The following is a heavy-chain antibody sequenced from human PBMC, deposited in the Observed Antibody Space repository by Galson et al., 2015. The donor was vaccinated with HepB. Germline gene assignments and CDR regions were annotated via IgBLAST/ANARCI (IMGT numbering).Heavy chain of an antibody. CDR2: ISYDGSNK. CDR1: GFTFSSYG. Sequence: SLRLSCAASGFTFSSYGMHWVRQAPGKGLEWVAVISYDGSNKYYVDSVKGRFTISRDNAKNSLYLQMNSLKTEDTAVYYCTTDFSDSSGYYDHDAFDIWGQGTMVTVSS. CDR3: TTDFSDSSGYYDHDAFDI. V-gene: IGHV3-30*03. D-gene: IGHD3-22*01. J-gene: IGHJ3*02.